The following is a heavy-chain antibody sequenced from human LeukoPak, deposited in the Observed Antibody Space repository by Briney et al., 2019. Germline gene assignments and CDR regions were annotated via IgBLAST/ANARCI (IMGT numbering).Heavy chain of an antibody. V-gene: IGHV1-58*02. Sequence: ASVTVSCKASGFSFINSAMQWVRQARGQRLEWIGWIVVGSGDTNYAQKFQERVTITRDMSTNTAYMELRSLRFEDTAMYYCAAKDDYIWRSYRSLDIWGQGTMVTVSS. CDR3: AAKDDYIWRSYRSLDI. J-gene: IGHJ3*02. CDR1: GFSFINSA. CDR2: IVVGSGDT. D-gene: IGHD3-16*02.